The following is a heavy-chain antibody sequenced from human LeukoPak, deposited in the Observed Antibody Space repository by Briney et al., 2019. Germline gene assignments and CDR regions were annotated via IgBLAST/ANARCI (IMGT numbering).Heavy chain of an antibody. D-gene: IGHD4-23*01. J-gene: IGHJ4*02. CDR2: IYYSGST. Sequence: SETLSLTCTVSGGSISGYYWSWIRQPPGKGLEWIGYIYYSGSTNQNPSLKSRVTISVDTSKNQFSLKLSSVTAADTAVYYCARAEYGGSPGFWGLFDFWGQGTLVTVSS. CDR3: ARAEYGGSPGFWGLFDF. CDR1: GGSISGYY. V-gene: IGHV4-59*01.